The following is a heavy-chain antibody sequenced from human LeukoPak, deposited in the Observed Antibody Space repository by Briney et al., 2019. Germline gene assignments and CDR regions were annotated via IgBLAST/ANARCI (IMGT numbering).Heavy chain of an antibody. V-gene: IGHV3-9*01. CDR3: AKDMRTYYYDSSGYIDY. D-gene: IGHD3-22*01. Sequence: PGGSLRLSCAASGFTFDDYAMHWVRQAPGKGLEWVSGISWNSGSIGYADSVKGRFTISRDNAKNSLYLLMSSLRAEDTALYYCAKDMRTYYYDSSGYIDYWGQGTLVTVSS. CDR2: ISWNSGSI. CDR1: GFTFDDYA. J-gene: IGHJ4*02.